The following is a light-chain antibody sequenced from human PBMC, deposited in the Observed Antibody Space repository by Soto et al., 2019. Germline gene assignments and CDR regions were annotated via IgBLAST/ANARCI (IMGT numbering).Light chain of an antibody. CDR1: QSVSSAY. CDR3: QQYGSSSTWT. J-gene: IGKJ1*01. V-gene: IGKV3-20*01. CDR2: AAS. Sequence: EIVLTQSPGTLSLSPGERATLSCRASQSVSSAYLAWYQHKPGQPPTLLIYAASSRVTGIPDRFSGSGSGRDFTLTISRLEPEDCAVYYCQQYGSSSTWTFGQGTKVEIK.